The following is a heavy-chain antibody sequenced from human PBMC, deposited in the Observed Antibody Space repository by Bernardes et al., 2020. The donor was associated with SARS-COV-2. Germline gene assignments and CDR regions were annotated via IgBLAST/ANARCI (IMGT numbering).Heavy chain of an antibody. V-gene: IGHV2-70*11. Sequence: SGPTLVKPTQTLTLTCTFSGFSLSTSGMCVSWIRQPPGKALEWLARIDWDDDKYYSISLKTRLTISKDTSKNQVVLTMTNMDPVDTATYYCARIFTTNLSMDVWGQGTTVTVSS. D-gene: IGHD3-22*01. J-gene: IGHJ6*02. CDR1: GFSLSTSGMC. CDR2: IDWDDDK. CDR3: ARIFTTNLSMDV.